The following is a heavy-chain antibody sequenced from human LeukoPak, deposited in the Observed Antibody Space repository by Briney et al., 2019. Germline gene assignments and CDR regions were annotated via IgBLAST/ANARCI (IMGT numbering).Heavy chain of an antibody. D-gene: IGHD2-2*02. CDR2: ISYTGDT. Sequence: SETLSLTCAVSGASINSGAYSWTWIRQRPGEGLEFIGNISYTGDTYFNPSLKSRVAFSVDTSKSHFSLRLTSVTAADTAFYYCASLTPLYGLDYWGQGILATVSS. V-gene: IGHV4-31*11. CDR3: ASLTPLYGLDY. J-gene: IGHJ4*02. CDR1: GASINSGAYS.